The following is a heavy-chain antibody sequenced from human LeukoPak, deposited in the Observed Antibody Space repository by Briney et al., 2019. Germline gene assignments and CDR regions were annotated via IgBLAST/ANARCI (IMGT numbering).Heavy chain of an antibody. D-gene: IGHD2-15*01. Sequence: GGSLRLSCAASGFTLSSSAMTWVRQAPGKGLEWVSAISDSGGSTYYADSVKGRFTISRDNSKNTLHLQMNSLRAEDTAVFYCARWTGSNSGGSLDYWGQGTLVTVSS. J-gene: IGHJ4*02. V-gene: IGHV3-23*01. CDR1: GFTLSSSA. CDR2: ISDSGGST. CDR3: ARWTGSNSGGSLDY.